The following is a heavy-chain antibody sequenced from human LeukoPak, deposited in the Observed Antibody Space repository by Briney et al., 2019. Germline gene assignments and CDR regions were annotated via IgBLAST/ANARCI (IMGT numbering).Heavy chain of an antibody. Sequence: GGSLRLSCAASGFTFSSYAMHWVRQAPGKGLEWVAVISYDGSNKYYADSVKGRFTISRDNSKNTLYLQMNSLRAEDTAVYYCARDSGEYSSSSMYDYWGQGTLVTVSS. V-gene: IGHV3-30-3*01. D-gene: IGHD6-6*01. CDR3: ARDSGEYSSSSMYDY. J-gene: IGHJ4*02. CDR1: GFTFSSYA. CDR2: ISYDGSNK.